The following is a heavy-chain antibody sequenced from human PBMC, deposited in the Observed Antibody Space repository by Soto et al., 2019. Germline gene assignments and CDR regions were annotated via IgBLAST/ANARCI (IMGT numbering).Heavy chain of an antibody. D-gene: IGHD6-13*01. Sequence: QVQLVQSGAEVKKPGASVKVSCKASGYTFTSYAMHWVRQAPGQRLEWMGWINAGNGNTKYSQKFQGRVTITRDTSASTAYMELSSLRSEDTAVYYCASYSGSWSTMATPYYSYYGMDVWGQGTTVTVSS. J-gene: IGHJ6*02. CDR2: INAGNGNT. CDR1: GYTFTSYA. CDR3: ASYSGSWSTMATPYYSYYGMDV. V-gene: IGHV1-3*01.